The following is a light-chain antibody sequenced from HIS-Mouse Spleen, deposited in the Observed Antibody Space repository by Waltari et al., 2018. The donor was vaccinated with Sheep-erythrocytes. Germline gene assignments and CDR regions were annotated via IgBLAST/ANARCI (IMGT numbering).Light chain of an antibody. CDR1: SSDVVSYNL. CDR2: EGS. J-gene: IGLJ3*02. V-gene: IGLV2-23*01. Sequence: QSALTQPASVSGSPGQSIPISCTGTSSDVVSYNLVSWYQQHPGKAPKLMIYEGSKRPSGVSNRFSGSKSGNTASLTISGLQAEDEADYYCCSYAGSSTPWVFGGGTKLTVL. CDR3: CSYAGSSTPWV.